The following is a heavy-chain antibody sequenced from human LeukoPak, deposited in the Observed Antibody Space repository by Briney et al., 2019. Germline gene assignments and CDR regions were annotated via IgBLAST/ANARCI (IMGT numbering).Heavy chain of an antibody. V-gene: IGHV3-72*01. CDR2: TRNKANSYTT. D-gene: IGHD3-22*01. CDR1: GFTFSDHY. J-gene: IGHJ4*02. CDR3: ARAYDSSGYYYFFDY. Sequence: PGGSLRLSCAASGFTFSDHYMDWVRQAPGKGMEWVGRTRNKANSYTTEYAASVKGRFTISRDDSKNSLYLQMNSLKIEDTAVYYCARAYDSSGYYYFFDYWGQGTLVTVSS.